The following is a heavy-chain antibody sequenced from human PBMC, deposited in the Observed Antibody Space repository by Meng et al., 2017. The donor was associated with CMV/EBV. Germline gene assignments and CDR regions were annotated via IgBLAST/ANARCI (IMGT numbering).Heavy chain of an antibody. V-gene: IGHV1-2*02. J-gene: IGHJ4*02. CDR2: INPNSGGT. D-gene: IGHD6-13*01. CDR3: ARSLGARRTGIAAAGFDY. Sequence: ASVKVSCKASGYTFTGYYMHWVRQAPGQGLEWMGWINPNSGGTNYAQKFQGRVTMTRDTSISTAYMELSSLRSEDTAVYYCARSLGARRTGIAAAGFDYWGQGTLVTVSS. CDR1: GYTFTGYY.